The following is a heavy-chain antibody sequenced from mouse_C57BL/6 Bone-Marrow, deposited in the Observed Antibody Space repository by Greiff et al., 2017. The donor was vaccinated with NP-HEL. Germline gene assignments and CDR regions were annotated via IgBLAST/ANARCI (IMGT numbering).Heavy chain of an antibody. V-gene: IGHV3-6*01. D-gene: IGHD2-3*01. CDR2: ISYDGSN. CDR3: ASLYDGYDYYAMDY. J-gene: IGHJ4*01. CDR1: GYSITSGYY. Sequence: EVQLQESGPGLVKPSQSLSLTCSVTGYSITSGYYWNWIRQFPGNKLEWMGYISYDGSNNYNPSLKNRISITRDTSKNQFFLKLNSVTTEDTATYYCASLYDGYDYYAMDYWGQGTSVTVSS.